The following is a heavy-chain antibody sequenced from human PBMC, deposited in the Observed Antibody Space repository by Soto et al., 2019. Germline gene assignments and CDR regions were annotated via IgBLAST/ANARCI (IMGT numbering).Heavy chain of an antibody. CDR3: ARHQYYDSSGPFDAFDI. J-gene: IGHJ3*02. Sequence: GESLKISFKGSGYSFTSYWISWVRQMPGKGLEWMGRIDPSDSYTNYSPSFQGHVTISADKSISTAYLQWSSLKASDTAMYYCARHQYYDSSGPFDAFDIWGQGTMVTVSS. V-gene: IGHV5-10-1*01. CDR2: IDPSDSYT. CDR1: GYSFTSYW. D-gene: IGHD3-22*01.